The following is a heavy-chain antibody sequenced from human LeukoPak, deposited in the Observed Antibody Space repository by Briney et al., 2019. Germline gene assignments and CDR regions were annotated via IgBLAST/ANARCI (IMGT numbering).Heavy chain of an antibody. CDR1: GASISTINW. V-gene: IGHV4-39*01. CDR2: IYYSGST. Sequence: PSETLSLTCTVSGASISTINWWSWVRQPPGKGLEWIGNIYYSGSTYYNPSLKSRVTMSVDTSKNQFFLKLNSVTAADTAVYYCARGRPYSGGYHLDYWGQGTLVTVSP. CDR3: ARGRPYSGGYHLDY. D-gene: IGHD1-26*01. J-gene: IGHJ4*02.